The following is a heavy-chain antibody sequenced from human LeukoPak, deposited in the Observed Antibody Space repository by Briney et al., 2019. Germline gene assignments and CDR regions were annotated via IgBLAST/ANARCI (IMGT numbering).Heavy chain of an antibody. CDR3: ARVLDYGDYSFDY. V-gene: IGHV1-2*04. CDR2: INPNSGGT. D-gene: IGHD4-17*01. Sequence: ASVKVSCKASGYTFTGYYMHWVRQAPGQGLEWMGWINPNSGGTNYAQKFQGWVTMTRDTSISTAYMELSRLRSDDTAVYYCARVLDYGDYSFDYWSQGTLVTVSS. CDR1: GYTFTGYY. J-gene: IGHJ4*02.